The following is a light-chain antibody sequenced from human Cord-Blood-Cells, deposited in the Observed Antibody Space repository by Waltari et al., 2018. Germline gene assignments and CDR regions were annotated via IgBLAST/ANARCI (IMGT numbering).Light chain of an antibody. CDR3: QQYNNWPPWT. CDR1: QSVSSN. V-gene: IGKV3-15*01. CDR2: VAS. J-gene: IGKJ1*01. Sequence: EIVMTQSPATLSVSPGERVTLSCRASQSVSSNLAWYPQKPGQAPRLLIYVASTRATGIPARFSGSGSGTEFTLTISSLQSEDFAVYYCQQYNNWPPWTFGQGTKVEIK.